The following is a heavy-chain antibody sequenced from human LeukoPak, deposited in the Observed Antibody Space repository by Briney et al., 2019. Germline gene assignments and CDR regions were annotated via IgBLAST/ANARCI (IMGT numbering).Heavy chain of an antibody. CDR2: INTKTGNP. CDR3: AREGGLYSSSSSWGLFDY. Sequence: GASVKVSCKASGYTFTSYAMNWVRQAPGQGLEWMGWINTKTGNPTYAQGFTGRFVFSLDTSVSTAYLQISSLKAEDTAVYYCAREGGLYSSSSSWGLFDYWGQGTLVTVSS. D-gene: IGHD6-6*01. CDR1: GYTFTSYA. J-gene: IGHJ4*02. V-gene: IGHV7-4-1*02.